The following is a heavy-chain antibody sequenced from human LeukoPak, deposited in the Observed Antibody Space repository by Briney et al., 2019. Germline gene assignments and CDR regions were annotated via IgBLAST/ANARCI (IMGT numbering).Heavy chain of an antibody. Sequence: PGGSLRLSCVASGFTFSSYNMNWVRQAPGKGLEWVSFVSRVGSTIFYSDSVKGRCTISRDNAKNSLFLEMNSLRAEDTAVYYCAREPYYDSSGYYYWYFDLWGRGTLVTVSS. CDR1: GFTFSSYN. V-gene: IGHV3-48*01. CDR2: VSRVGSTI. J-gene: IGHJ2*01. D-gene: IGHD3-22*01. CDR3: AREPYYDSSGYYYWYFDL.